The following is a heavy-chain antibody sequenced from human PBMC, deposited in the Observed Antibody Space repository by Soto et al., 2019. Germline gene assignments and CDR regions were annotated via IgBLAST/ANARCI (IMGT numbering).Heavy chain of an antibody. V-gene: IGHV5-10-1*01. CDR2: IDPSDSQT. J-gene: IGHJ6*02. CDR1: GYSFAGYW. Sequence: PGESLKISCKGSGYSFAGYWITWVRQKPGKGLEWMGRIDPSDSQTYYSPSFRGHVTISVTKSITTVFLQWSSLKASDTAMYYCARPILSRSWTGRPPRYYYGMDVWGQGTTVTVSS. CDR3: ARPILSRSWTGRPPRYYYGMDV. D-gene: IGHD6-13*01.